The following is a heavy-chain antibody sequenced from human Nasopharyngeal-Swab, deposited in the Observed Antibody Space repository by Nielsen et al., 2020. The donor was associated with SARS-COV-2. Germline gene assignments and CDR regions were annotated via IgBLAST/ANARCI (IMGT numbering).Heavy chain of an antibody. J-gene: IGHJ4*02. CDR1: GFTFSYYN. CDR2: ISSVGSII. Sequence: GESLKISCAASGFTFSYYNMHWVRQAPGKGLEWVSYISSVGSIIYYADSVKGRFTISRDNAKNSTFLQMNSLRDEDTAVYYCARDLDWAGFSSVDYWGQGALVTVSS. CDR3: ARDLDWAGFSSVDY. V-gene: IGHV3-48*02. D-gene: IGHD6-13*01.